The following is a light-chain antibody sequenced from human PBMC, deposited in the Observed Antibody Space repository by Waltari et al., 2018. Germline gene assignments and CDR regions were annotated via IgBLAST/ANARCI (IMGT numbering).Light chain of an antibody. CDR3: SSYAGKNNVV. CDR1: RSDVGSSTY. Sequence: QPALTQPPSASGSPGQSVTISCTGTRSDVGSSTYFSWYQQRPGKAPNVTIYEVNKRPSGVPDRFSGSKSGNAASLTISGLQAEDDADYFCSSYAGKNNVVFGGGTKLTVL. J-gene: IGLJ3*02. CDR2: EVN. V-gene: IGLV2-8*01.